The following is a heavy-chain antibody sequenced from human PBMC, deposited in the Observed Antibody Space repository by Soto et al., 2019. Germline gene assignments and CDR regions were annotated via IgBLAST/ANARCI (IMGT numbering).Heavy chain of an antibody. CDR1: GGSFSDYS. CDR2: INHSGSA. Sequence: SETLSLTCAVYGGSFSDYSWTWIRQPPGKALEWIGQINHSGSANYNPSLKSRVTISVATPKNQFSLELASVTAADTAVYYCARGLFSEDSYSGGWYFFHYWGQGTLVTVSS. D-gene: IGHD3-10*01. J-gene: IGHJ4*02. V-gene: IGHV4-34*01. CDR3: ARGLFSEDSYSGGWYFFHY.